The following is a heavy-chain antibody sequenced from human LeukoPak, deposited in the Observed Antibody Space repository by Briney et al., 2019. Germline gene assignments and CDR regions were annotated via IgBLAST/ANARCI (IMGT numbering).Heavy chain of an antibody. CDR3: ARGGYYDSSGLYYFDY. Sequence: SETLSLTCAVYGGSFSGYYWSWIRQPPGKGLEWIGEINHSGSTNYNPSLKSRVTISVDMSKNQFSLKLSSVTAADTAVYYCARGGYYDSSGLYYFDYWGQGTLVTVSS. J-gene: IGHJ4*02. D-gene: IGHD3-22*01. V-gene: IGHV4-34*01. CDR2: INHSGST. CDR1: GGSFSGYY.